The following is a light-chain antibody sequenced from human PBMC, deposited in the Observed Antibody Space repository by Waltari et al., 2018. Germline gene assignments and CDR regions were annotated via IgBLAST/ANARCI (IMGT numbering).Light chain of an antibody. J-gene: IGLJ1*01. CDR1: SSDVGVSDP. CDR3: ISYTSSVTYV. V-gene: IGLV2-14*03. Sequence: HSALTQPAPVSVSPGQSIAISCTGSSSDVGVSDPVSWYQQHPGKAPKLIIYDSVNRPLGIPNRFSGSKSGSTASLVISGLQADDEADYYCISYTSSVTYVFGTGTKVTVL. CDR2: DSV.